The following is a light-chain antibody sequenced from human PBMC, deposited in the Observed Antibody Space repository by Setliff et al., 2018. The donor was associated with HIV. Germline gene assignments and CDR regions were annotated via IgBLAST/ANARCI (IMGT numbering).Light chain of an antibody. CDR3: SSYTSSSTSV. J-gene: IGLJ1*01. CDR2: EVT. V-gene: IGLV2-14*01. Sequence: QSALTQPASVSGSPGQSITISCTGTSSDVGAYIYVSWYQQHPGKAPKLMIYEVTHRPSGVSNRFSGSKSGNTASLTISGLQPEDEADYYCSSYTSSSTSVFGTGTKVTVL. CDR1: SSDVGAYIY.